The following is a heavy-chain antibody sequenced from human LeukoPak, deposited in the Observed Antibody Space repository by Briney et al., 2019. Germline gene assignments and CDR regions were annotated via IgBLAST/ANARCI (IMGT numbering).Heavy chain of an antibody. CDR2: IYSGGST. CDR1: GFTVSSNY. V-gene: IGHV3-53*01. CDR3: AKISQNYDFWSGYYSLMIDY. J-gene: IGHJ4*02. Sequence: GGSLRLSCAASGFTVSSNYMSWVRQAPGKGLEWVSVIYSGGSTYYADSVKGRFTISRDNSKNTLYLQMNSLRAEDTAVYYCAKISQNYDFWSGYYSLMIDYWGQGTLVTVSS. D-gene: IGHD3-3*01.